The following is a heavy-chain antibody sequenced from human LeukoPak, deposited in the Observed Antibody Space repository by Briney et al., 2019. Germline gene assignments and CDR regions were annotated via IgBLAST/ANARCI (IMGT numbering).Heavy chain of an antibody. CDR3: ARDGTEGYYYGMDV. J-gene: IGHJ6*02. CDR1: GYTLTELS. CDR2: INPSGGST. Sequence: GASVKVSCKVSGYTLTELSMHWVRQAPGQGLEWMGIINPSGGSTSYAQKFQGRVTMTRDTSTSTVYMELSSLRSEDTAVYYCARDGTEGYYYGMDVWGQGTTVTVSS. V-gene: IGHV1-46*01.